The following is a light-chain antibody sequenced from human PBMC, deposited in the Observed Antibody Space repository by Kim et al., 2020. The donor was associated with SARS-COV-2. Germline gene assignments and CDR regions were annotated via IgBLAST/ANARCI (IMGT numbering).Light chain of an antibody. CDR2: QAS. V-gene: IGKV1-5*03. Sequence: DIQMTQSPSTLSASVGDRVTITCRASQSIGTSLAWYQRKPGKAPNLLIYQASSLHDGVPSRFSGSGSGTEFTLTVSSLQPDDCATYYCQHHKSWAFGQGTKVDIK. J-gene: IGKJ1*01. CDR1: QSIGTS. CDR3: QHHKSWA.